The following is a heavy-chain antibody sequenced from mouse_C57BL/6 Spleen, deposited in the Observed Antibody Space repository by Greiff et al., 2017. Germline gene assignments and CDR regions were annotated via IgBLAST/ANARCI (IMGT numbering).Heavy chain of an antibody. D-gene: IGHD1-1*01. CDR3: ARHEVYYGSSYPWFAY. CDR2: FYPGSGSI. CDR1: GYTFTEYT. J-gene: IGHJ3*01. V-gene: IGHV1-62-2*01. Sequence: VKLMESGAELVKPGASVKLSCKASGYTFTEYTIHWVKQRSGQGLEWIGWFYPGSGSIKYNEKFKDKATLTADKSSSTVYMELSRLTSEDSAVYFCARHEVYYGSSYPWFAYWGQGTLVTVSA.